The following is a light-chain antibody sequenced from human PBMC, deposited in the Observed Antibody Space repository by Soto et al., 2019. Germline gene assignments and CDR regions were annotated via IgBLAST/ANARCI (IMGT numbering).Light chain of an antibody. CDR3: QQFNRSPYT. V-gene: IGKV1-5*03. CDR2: EAS. CDR1: QSIVTW. Sequence: GDRVTITCRASQSIVTWLAWYQQKPGKAPKLLIYEASSLESGVPSRFSGTGSGTEFTLTISSLQPDDSAAYYCQQFNRSPYTFGQGTKVEIK. J-gene: IGKJ2*01.